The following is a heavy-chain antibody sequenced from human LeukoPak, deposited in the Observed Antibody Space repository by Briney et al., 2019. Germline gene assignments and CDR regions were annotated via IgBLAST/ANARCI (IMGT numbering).Heavy chain of an antibody. Sequence: ASVKVSCKASGYTFTSYDLNWVRQATGQGLEWMGWMNPNSGNTGYAPTFQGRVTMTRNTSISTAYMELSSLRSEDTAVYYCARKGPANYYYYYMDVWGKGTSVTVSS. D-gene: IGHD2-2*01. CDR3: ARKGPANYYYYYMDV. CDR1: GYTFTSYD. CDR2: MNPNSGNT. V-gene: IGHV1-8*01. J-gene: IGHJ6*03.